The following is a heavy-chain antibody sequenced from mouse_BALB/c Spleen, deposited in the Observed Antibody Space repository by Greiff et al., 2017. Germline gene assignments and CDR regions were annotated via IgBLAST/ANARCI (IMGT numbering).Heavy chain of an antibody. D-gene: IGHD2-14*01. CDR2: ISSGGGST. CDR1: GFAFSSYD. CDR3: ARHHYRYAFAY. J-gene: IGHJ3*01. Sequence: EVQLQQSGGGLVKPGGSLKLSCAASGFAFSSYDMSWVRQTPEKRLEWVAYISSGGGSTYYPDTVKGRFTISRDNAKNTLYLQMSSLKSEDTAMYYCARHHYRYAFAYWGQGTLVTVSA. V-gene: IGHV5-12-1*01.